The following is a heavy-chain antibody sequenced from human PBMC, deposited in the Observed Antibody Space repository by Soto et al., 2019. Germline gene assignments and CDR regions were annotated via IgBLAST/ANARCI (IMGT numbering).Heavy chain of an antibody. Sequence: PGGSLRLSCPASGFTFSSCAMGWVRQAPGRGLEWVAIISYDGSNTYYADSVKGRFTISRDNSKNTLYLQMNSLRAEDTSVYYCAKEGGLSGSYYISSSYYFDYWGQGTLVTVSS. CDR3: AKEGGLSGSYYISSSYYFDY. D-gene: IGHD1-26*01. CDR2: ISYDGSNT. J-gene: IGHJ4*02. CDR1: GFTFSSCA. V-gene: IGHV3-30*18.